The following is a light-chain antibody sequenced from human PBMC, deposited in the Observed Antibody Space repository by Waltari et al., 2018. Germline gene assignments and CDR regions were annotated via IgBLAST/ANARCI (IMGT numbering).Light chain of an antibody. CDR2: AAS. J-gene: IGKJ1*01. Sequence: DIQMTQSQSSLSASVGDRVTITCRASQSITKYLNGYQQKPGTAPKLLIYAASSLQAEVPSRFSGGGSGTDFTLTISSLQPEDFATYHCQQSYSKPWTFGQGTKVEI. CDR1: QSITKY. V-gene: IGKV1-39*01. CDR3: QQSYSKPWT.